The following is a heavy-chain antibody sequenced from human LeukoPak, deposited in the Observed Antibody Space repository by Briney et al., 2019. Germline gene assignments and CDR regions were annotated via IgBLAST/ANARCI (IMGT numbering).Heavy chain of an antibody. J-gene: IGHJ4*02. CDR3: ARVRLADERAWAY. CDR2: ITPKSGDT. CDR1: GYTFSDFY. D-gene: IGHD3-3*02. Sequence: GASMKVSCKASGYTFSDFYIHWVRQGPGQGLEYVGWITPKSGDTYSPQRFQGRVTMTRDASISTAYMELSSLRSDDTAVYFCARVRLADERAWAYWGQGTLVTVSS. V-gene: IGHV1-2*02.